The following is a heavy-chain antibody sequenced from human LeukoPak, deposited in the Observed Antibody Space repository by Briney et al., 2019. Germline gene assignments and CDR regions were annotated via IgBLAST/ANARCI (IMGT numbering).Heavy chain of an antibody. J-gene: IGHJ3*02. CDR3: ARHLSAHLSDAFDI. V-gene: IGHV4-39*01. CDR1: GGSISSSSYY. CDR2: IYYSGST. Sequence: SETLSLTCTVPGGSISSSSYYWGWIRQPPGKGLEWIGSIYYSGSTYYNPSLKSRVTISVDTSKNQFSLKLSSVTAADTAVYYCARHLSAHLSDAFDIWGQGTMVTVSS.